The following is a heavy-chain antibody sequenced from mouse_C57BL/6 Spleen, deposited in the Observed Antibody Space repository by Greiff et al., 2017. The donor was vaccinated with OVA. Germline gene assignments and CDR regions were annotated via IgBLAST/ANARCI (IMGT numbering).Heavy chain of an antibody. Sequence: QVHVKQPGAELVMPGASVKLSCKASGYTFTSYWMHWVKQRPGQGLEWIGEIDPSDSYTNYNQKFKGKSTLTVDKSSSTAYMQLSSLTSEDSAVYYCARRWLLRAMDYWGQGTSVTVSS. V-gene: IGHV1-69*01. J-gene: IGHJ4*01. CDR1: GYTFTSYW. D-gene: IGHD2-3*01. CDR2: IDPSDSYT. CDR3: ARRWLLRAMDY.